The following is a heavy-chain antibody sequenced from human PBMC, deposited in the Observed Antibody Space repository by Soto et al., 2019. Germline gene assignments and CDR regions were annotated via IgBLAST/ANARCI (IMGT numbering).Heavy chain of an antibody. CDR2: IKQDGSHI. CDR3: ARAAN. Sequence: PGGSLRLSCAASGFTFSSDWMSWVRQAPGKGLEWVANIKQDGSHINYVDSVKGRFTISRDNAKSSLYLQMNSLRVEDTGLYYCARAANWGQGTLVTVSS. J-gene: IGHJ4*02. CDR1: GFTFSSDW. V-gene: IGHV3-7*01.